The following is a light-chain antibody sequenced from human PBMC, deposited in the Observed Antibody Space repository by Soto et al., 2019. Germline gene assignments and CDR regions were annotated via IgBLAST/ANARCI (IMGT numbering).Light chain of an antibody. Sequence: EIVMTQSPATLSVSPGERATLSCRASQSVSGNLAWYQQKPGQAPRLLIYAASTRATGIPARFSGSGSGTEFPLTISSVQSEDFAVYYCQQYNNWPPISFGPGTKVDIK. CDR1: QSVSGN. CDR3: QQYNNWPPIS. V-gene: IGKV3-15*01. CDR2: AAS. J-gene: IGKJ3*01.